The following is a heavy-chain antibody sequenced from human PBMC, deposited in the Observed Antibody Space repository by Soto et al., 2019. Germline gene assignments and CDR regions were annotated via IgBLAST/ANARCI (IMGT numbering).Heavy chain of an antibody. J-gene: IGHJ6*02. V-gene: IGHV3-7*01. Sequence: PGGSLRLSCAASGLTFSSYWMSWVRQAPGKGLEWVANIKEDGSEKYYVDSVKGRFTISRDNAKNSLYLQMNSLRAEDTAVYYCASNMVRGVAYYYGMDVWGQGTTVTVSS. D-gene: IGHD3-10*01. CDR2: IKEDGSEK. CDR3: ASNMVRGVAYYYGMDV. CDR1: GLTFSSYW.